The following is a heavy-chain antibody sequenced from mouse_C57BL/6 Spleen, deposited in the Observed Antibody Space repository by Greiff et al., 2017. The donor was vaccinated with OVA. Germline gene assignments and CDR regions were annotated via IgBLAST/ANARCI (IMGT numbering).Heavy chain of an antibody. CDR3: ARGGHDSGSSYDD. Sequence: EVQLVESGGGLVKPGGSLKLSCAASGFTFSSYAMSWVRQTPEKRLEWVATISDGGSYTYYPDNVKGRFTISRDNAKNTLYLQMSHLKSEDTAMYDSARGGHDSGSSYDDWGQGTTVTVSA. V-gene: IGHV5-4*01. J-gene: IGHJ2*01. CDR1: GFTFSSYA. D-gene: IGHD1-1*01. CDR2: ISDGGSYT.